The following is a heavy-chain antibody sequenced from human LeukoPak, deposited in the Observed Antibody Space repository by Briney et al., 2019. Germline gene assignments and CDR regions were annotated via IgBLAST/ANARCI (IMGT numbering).Heavy chain of an antibody. CDR1: GGSISSGGYY. J-gene: IGHJ3*02. Sequence: PSQTLSLTCTVSGGSISSGGYYWSWIRQPPGKGLEWIGYIYHSGRTYYNPSLKSRVTISVDRSKNQFSLKLSSVTAADTAVYYCARQGEGGRRGYGAFDIWGQGTMVTVSS. CDR3: ARQGEGGRRGYGAFDI. V-gene: IGHV4-30-2*01. D-gene: IGHD3-10*01. CDR2: IYHSGRT.